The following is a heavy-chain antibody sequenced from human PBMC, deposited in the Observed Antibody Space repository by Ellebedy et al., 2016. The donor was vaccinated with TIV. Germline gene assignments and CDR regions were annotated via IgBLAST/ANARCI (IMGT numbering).Heavy chain of an antibody. CDR1: GGSFSGYY. CDR2: INHSGST. Sequence: MPSETLSLTCAVYGGSFSGYYWSWIRQPPGKGLEWIGEINHSGSTNYNPSLKSRVTISVDKSKNQFSLKLSSVTAADTAVYYCARELWFGVPNWFDPWGQGTLVTVSS. V-gene: IGHV4-34*01. D-gene: IGHD3-10*01. CDR3: ARELWFGVPNWFDP. J-gene: IGHJ5*02.